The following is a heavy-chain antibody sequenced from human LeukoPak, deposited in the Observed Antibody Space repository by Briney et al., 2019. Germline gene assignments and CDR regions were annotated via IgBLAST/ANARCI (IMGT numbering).Heavy chain of an antibody. V-gene: IGHV3-64*01. J-gene: IGHJ4*02. D-gene: IGHD1-26*01. Sequence: PGGSLRLSCVAAGFSVTTNGMHWVRQAPGKGLEDVSAISSNGVDTFYANSVKGRFTVSRDTSKNTVYLQMGSLRAEDTAVYYCARGIGSAMRYWGQGTLVTVSS. CDR1: GFSVTTNG. CDR2: ISSNGVDT. CDR3: ARGIGSAMRY.